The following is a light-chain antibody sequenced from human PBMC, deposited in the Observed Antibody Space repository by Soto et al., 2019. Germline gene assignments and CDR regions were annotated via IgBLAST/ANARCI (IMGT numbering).Light chain of an antibody. V-gene: IGLV1-40*01. J-gene: IGLJ3*02. Sequence: QSVLTQPPSVSEAPGQRVTISCTGSSSNIGAGYEVHWYQQLPRTAPRLLIYGNIYRPSGVPDRFSGSKSVTSVSLAITGLQADDEADYHCQSYDSTLSGVVFGGGTKLTVL. CDR1: SSNIGAGYE. CDR3: QSYDSTLSGVV. CDR2: GNI.